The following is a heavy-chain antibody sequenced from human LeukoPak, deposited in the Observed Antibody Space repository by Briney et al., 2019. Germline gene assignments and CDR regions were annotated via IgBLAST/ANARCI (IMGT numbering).Heavy chain of an antibody. CDR2: IYYSGST. D-gene: IGHD2-2*02. V-gene: IGHV4-39*07. CDR3: ATCSSTSCYKFRYFDY. Sequence: SETLSLTCTVSGGSISSSSYYWGWIRQPPGKGLEWIGSIYYSGSTNYNPSLKSRVTMSVDTSKNQFSLKLSSVTAADTAVYYCATCSSTSCYKFRYFDYWGQGTLVTVSS. J-gene: IGHJ4*02. CDR1: GGSISSSSYY.